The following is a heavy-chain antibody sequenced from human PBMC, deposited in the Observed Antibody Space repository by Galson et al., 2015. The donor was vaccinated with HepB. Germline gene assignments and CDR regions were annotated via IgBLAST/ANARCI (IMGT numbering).Heavy chain of an antibody. CDR3: ARPDLGRYDFDS. V-gene: IGHV1-18*01. Sequence: SVKVSCKASGYIFIHYIITWVRQAPGQGLEWMGWISAYDGNANYAQKFQGRVTMTTDTSTSTVYMELKSLRSDDTAVYSCARPDLGRYDFDSWGQGTLATVSS. J-gene: IGHJ4*02. CDR2: ISAYDGNA. CDR1: GYIFIHYI. D-gene: IGHD3-9*01.